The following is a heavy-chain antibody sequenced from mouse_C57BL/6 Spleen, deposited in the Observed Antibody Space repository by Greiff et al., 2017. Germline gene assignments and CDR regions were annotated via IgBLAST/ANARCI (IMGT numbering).Heavy chain of an antibody. CDR2: IDPETGGT. J-gene: IGHJ2*01. CDR3: TTSSGNIPT. Sequence: QVQLQQSGAELVRPGASVTLSCKASGYTFTDYEMHWVKQTPVHGLEWIGAIDPETGGTAYNQKFKGKAILTADKSSSTAYIELRSLASEDSAVYFSTTSSGNIPTRGQRTTRPVSS. CDR1: GYTFTDYE. V-gene: IGHV1-15*01.